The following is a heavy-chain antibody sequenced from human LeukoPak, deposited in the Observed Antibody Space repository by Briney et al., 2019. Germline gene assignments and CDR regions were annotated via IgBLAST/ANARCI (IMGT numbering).Heavy chain of an antibody. CDR1: GFIVSSNP. J-gene: IGHJ3*02. D-gene: IGHD4-23*01. CDR3: AKGSYGGIVAFDI. CDR2: IYSGGST. Sequence: PGGSLRLSCAASGFIVSSNPMTWVRQAPGKGLEWVSGIYSGGSTYYADSVKGRFTISRDNSKNTLYLQMNSLRAEDTAVYYCAKGSYGGIVAFDIWGQGTMVTVSS. V-gene: IGHV3-53*01.